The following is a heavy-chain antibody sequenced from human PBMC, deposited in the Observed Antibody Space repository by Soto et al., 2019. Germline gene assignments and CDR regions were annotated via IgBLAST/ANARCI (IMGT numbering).Heavy chain of an antibody. Sequence: EVQLLESGGGLVQPGGSLSFSCAAAGFTFSDYGMNWVRQAPGKGLEWVSGISGGGDNTHYADSVKARFTISRDNSKNTLFLQMNNLGAEDTAVYFCAKRFYPANSGSFDYWGQGTLVTVSS. CDR2: ISGGGDNT. V-gene: IGHV3-23*01. J-gene: IGHJ4*02. CDR3: AKRFYPANSGSFDY. D-gene: IGHD3-22*01. CDR1: GFTFSDYG.